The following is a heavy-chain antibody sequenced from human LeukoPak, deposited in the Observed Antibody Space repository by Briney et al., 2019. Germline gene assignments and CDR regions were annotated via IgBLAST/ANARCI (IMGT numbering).Heavy chain of an antibody. V-gene: IGHV3-23*01. D-gene: IGHD4-11*01. J-gene: IGHJ4*02. CDR2: IRGTTGKT. Sequence: GGSLRLSCGASGFTFSNYIMSWVRQGPGRGLEWISGIRGTTGKTYYADSVKGRFSISRDNSKNTLYLQMDRLRAEDSAVYYCAKGGGETTVEVSAAGVFQYWGQGTLVTVSS. CDR1: GFTFSNYI. CDR3: AKGGGETTVEVSAAGVFQY.